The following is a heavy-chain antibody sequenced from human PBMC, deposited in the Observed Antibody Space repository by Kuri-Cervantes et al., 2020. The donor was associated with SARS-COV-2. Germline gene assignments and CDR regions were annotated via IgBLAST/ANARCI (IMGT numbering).Heavy chain of an antibody. CDR1: GFTFSSYW. CDR2: INSDGSST. Sequence: GESLKISCAASGFTFSSYWMSWVRQAPGKGLVWVSRINSDGSSTSYADSVKGRFTISRDNAKNSLYLQMNSLRAEDTAVYYCARAVVVTAMPFGYWGQGTLVTVSS. D-gene: IGHD2-21*02. CDR3: ARAVVVTAMPFGY. J-gene: IGHJ4*02. V-gene: IGHV3-74*01.